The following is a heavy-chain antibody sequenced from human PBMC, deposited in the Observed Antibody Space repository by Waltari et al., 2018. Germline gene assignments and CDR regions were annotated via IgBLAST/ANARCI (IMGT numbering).Heavy chain of an antibody. Sequence: QVQLQESGPGLVKPSETLSPTCAVSGFSVGSGYYWGWFRQPPGKGLEWIGTIYHGGSTYYHPSLKSRITISVDTSTNQFSLNLNSVTAADTAVYYCAIRAARLDFWGQGTLVTVSS. CDR3: AIRAARLDF. V-gene: IGHV4-38-2*01. CDR2: IYHGGST. CDR1: GFSVGSGYY. D-gene: IGHD6-6*01. J-gene: IGHJ4*02.